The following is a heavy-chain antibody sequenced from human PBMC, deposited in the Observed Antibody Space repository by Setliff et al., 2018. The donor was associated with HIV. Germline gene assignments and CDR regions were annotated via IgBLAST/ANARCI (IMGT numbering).Heavy chain of an antibody. V-gene: IGHV4-61*01. Sequence: SETLSLTCTVSGDSVSSRSYYWSWIRQPPGKGLEWIGYIYYSGSTYYNPSLKSRVTISVDTSKNQFSLKLSSVIAADTAVYYCARIFGDQGYYYGMDVWGQGTTVTVSS. CDR3: ARIFGDQGYYYGMDV. CDR2: IYYSGST. J-gene: IGHJ6*02. CDR1: GDSVSSRSYY. D-gene: IGHD3-3*01.